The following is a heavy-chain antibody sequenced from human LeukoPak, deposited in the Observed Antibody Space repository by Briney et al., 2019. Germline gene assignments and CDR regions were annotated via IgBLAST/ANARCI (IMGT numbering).Heavy chain of an antibody. CDR2: ISAYNGNT. V-gene: IGHV1-18*01. J-gene: IGHJ3*02. Sequence: ASVKVSCKASGYTFTSYGISWVRQAPGQGLEWMGWISAYNGNTNYAQKLQGRVTMTTDTSTSTAYMELRSLRSDDTAVYYCARDITGQWLAYDAFDIWGRGTMVTVSS. CDR3: ARDITGQWLAYDAFDI. D-gene: IGHD6-19*01. CDR1: GYTFTSYG.